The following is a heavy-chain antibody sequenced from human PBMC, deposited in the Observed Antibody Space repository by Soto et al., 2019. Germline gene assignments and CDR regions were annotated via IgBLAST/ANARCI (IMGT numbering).Heavy chain of an antibody. V-gene: IGHV3-53*01. D-gene: IGHD6-13*01. Sequence: EVQLVESGGGLIQPGGSLRLSCAASGFTVSSNYMSWVRQAPGKGLEWVSVIYSGGSTYYADSVKGRFTISRDNSKNTRYLQMNSLRAEDTAVYYCARDILGYSSSWSDWGQGTLVTVSS. CDR3: ARDILGYSSSWSD. J-gene: IGHJ4*02. CDR2: IYSGGST. CDR1: GFTVSSNY.